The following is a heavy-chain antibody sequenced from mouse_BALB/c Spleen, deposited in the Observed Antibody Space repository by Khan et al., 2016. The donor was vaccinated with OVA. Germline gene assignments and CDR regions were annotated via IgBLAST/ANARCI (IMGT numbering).Heavy chain of an antibody. J-gene: IGHJ4*01. D-gene: IGHD2-3*01. CDR1: GYSITSDYA. CDR2: ISSSGST. CDR3: ARDGSRYNYAMDY. V-gene: IGHV3-2*02. Sequence: VQLKQSGPGLVKPSQSLSLTCTVTGYSITSDYAWNWIRQFPGNKLEWMGYISSSGSTNYNPALKSRISINRDTSKNQFFLQLNSVTTDDTATYYCARDGSRYNYAMDYWGQGTSVTVSA.